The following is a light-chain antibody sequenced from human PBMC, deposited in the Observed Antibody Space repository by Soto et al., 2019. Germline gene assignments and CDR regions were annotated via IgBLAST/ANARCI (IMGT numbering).Light chain of an antibody. J-gene: IGKJ1*01. CDR3: RQYGSSPPWT. V-gene: IGKV3-20*01. CDR1: QSVSSNF. CDR2: GAS. Sequence: EIVLTQSPGTLSLSPGERATLSCRASQSVSSNFLAWYQQKPGQAPRLLISGASSRVTGIPDRFSGSGSGTDFTLTISRLEPEDFGVYYCRQYGSSPPWTFGQGTKVEI.